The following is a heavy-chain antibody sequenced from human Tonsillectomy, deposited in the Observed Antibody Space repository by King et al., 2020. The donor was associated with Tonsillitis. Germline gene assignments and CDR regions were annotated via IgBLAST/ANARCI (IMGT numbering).Heavy chain of an antibody. CDR3: AKDAIAAVGGRDYC. CDR1: GFTFSSYA. Sequence: VQLVESGGGLVQPGGSLRLSCAASGFTFSSYAMTWVRQSPGKGLEWVSAISGSGSSTYYADSVKGRFTISRDNSKNTLYLQMNSLRAEDTAVYYCAKDAIAAVGGRDYCWGQGTLVTVSS. D-gene: IGHD6-13*01. CDR2: ISGSGSST. V-gene: IGHV3-23*04. J-gene: IGHJ4*02.